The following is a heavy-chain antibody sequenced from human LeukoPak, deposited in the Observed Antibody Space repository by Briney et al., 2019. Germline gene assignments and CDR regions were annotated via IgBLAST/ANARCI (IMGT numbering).Heavy chain of an antibody. V-gene: IGHV5-51*01. CDR3: ARTYSSTPGRAFDI. D-gene: IGHD6-13*01. CDR2: IYPVDSET. CDR1: GYSFTRHW. J-gene: IGHJ3*02. Sequence: PGESLKISCKGSGYSFTRHWIGWVRQVPGTGLEWVAIIYPVDSETRNSPSFQGQVTISADKSISTAYLQWSSLKASDTAMYYCARTYSSTPGRAFDIWGQGTMVTVSS.